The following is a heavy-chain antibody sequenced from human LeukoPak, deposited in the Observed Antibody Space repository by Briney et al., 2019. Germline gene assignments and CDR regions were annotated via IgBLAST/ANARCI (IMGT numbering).Heavy chain of an antibody. D-gene: IGHD1-26*01. CDR1: GYTFTGYA. CDR2: INTGSGNT. CDR3: ARGYSGCFHY. J-gene: IGHJ4*02. V-gene: IGHV1-3*04. Sequence: ASVKVSCKAFGYTFTGYALHWVRQAPGQGLEWMGWINTGSGNTKYSQRFQDRVTITMDTSASTVYMEMNDLGSEDTAVYYCARGYSGCFHYWGQGALVTVSS.